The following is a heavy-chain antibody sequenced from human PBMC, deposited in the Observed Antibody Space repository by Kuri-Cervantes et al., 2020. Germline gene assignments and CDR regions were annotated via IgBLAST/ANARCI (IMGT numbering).Heavy chain of an antibody. J-gene: IGHJ4*02. CDR3: ARALYSYGPSGFDY. Sequence: GGSLRLSCAASGFTFSSYGMHWVRQAPGKGLEWVAVISYDGSNKYYADSVKGRFTISRDNSENTLYLQMNSLRAEDTAVYYCARALYSYGPSGFDYWGQGTLVTVSS. CDR1: GFTFSSYG. D-gene: IGHD5-18*01. CDR2: ISYDGSNK. V-gene: IGHV3-30*03.